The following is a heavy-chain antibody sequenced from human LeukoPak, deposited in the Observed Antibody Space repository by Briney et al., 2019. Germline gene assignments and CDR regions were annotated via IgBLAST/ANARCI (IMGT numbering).Heavy chain of an antibody. V-gene: IGHV4-59*01. CDR1: GGSIGNYF. CDR2: IYYSGGT. D-gene: IGHD5/OR15-5a*01. J-gene: IGHJ3*02. CDR3: ARPSRSVSTAGAFDI. Sequence: PSETLSLTCTVSGGSIGNYFWSWIRQPPGKGLEWIGYIYYSGGTNYNPSLKSRVTISVDTSKNQFSLKLSSVTAADTAVYYCARPSRSVSTAGAFDIWGQGTMVTVSS.